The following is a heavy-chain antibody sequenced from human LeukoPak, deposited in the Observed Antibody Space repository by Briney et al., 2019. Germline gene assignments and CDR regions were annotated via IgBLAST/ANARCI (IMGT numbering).Heavy chain of an antibody. J-gene: IGHJ4*02. D-gene: IGHD7-27*01. CDR3: ARVDANWGVVDY. CDR2: INPNSGGT. V-gene: IGHV1-2*02. CDR1: GYTFTGYY. Sequence: ASVKVSCKASGYTFTGYYMHWVRQAPGQGLEWMGWINPNSGGTNYAQKFQGRVTMTRDTSISTAYMELNRLRSDDTAVYYCARVDANWGVVDYWGQGTLVTVSS.